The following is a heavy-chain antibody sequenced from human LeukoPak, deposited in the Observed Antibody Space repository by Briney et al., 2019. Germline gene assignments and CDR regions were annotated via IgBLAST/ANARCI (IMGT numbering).Heavy chain of an antibody. CDR1: GGTFSSYA. V-gene: IGHV1-69*13. J-gene: IGHJ5*02. CDR3: ARDEICSSTSCSQGFDP. CDR2: IIPIFGTA. D-gene: IGHD2-2*01. Sequence: ASVKVSCKASGGTFSSYAISWVRQAPGQGLEWMGGIIPIFGTANYAQKFQGRVTITADESTSTAYMELSSLRSDDTAVYYCARDEICSSTSCSQGFDPWGQGTLVTVSS.